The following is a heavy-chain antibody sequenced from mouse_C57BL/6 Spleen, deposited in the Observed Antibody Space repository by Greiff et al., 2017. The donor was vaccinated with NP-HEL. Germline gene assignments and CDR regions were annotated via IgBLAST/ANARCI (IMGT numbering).Heavy chain of an antibody. V-gene: IGHV6-6*01. D-gene: IGHD2-4*01. Sequence: DVQLQESGGGLVQPGGSMKLSCAASGFTFSDAWMDWVRQSPEKGLEWVAEISNKANNPATYYAESVKGRFTISRDDSKRSVYLQMNSLRAEDTGIYYCTRVPLYYDYPYAMDYWGQGTSVTVSS. CDR3: TRVPLYYDYPYAMDY. CDR1: GFTFSDAW. CDR2: ISNKANNPAT. J-gene: IGHJ4*01.